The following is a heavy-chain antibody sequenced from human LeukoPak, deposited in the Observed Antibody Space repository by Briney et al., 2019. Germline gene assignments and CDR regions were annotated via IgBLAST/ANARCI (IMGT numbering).Heavy chain of an antibody. CDR1: GFTFSDYY. D-gene: IGHD3-3*01. CDR3: ARVGYDFWSGYPQYNWFDP. Sequence: GGSLRLYCAASGFTFSDYYMSWIRQAPGKGLEWVSYISSSGSTIYYADSVKGRFTISRDNAKNSLYLQMNSLRAEDTAVYYCARVGYDFWSGYPQYNWFDPWGQGTLVTVSS. CDR2: ISSSGSTI. V-gene: IGHV3-11*01. J-gene: IGHJ5*02.